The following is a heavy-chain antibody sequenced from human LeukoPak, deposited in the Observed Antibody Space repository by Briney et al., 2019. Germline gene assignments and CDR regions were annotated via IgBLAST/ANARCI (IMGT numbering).Heavy chain of an antibody. D-gene: IGHD2-2*02. CDR2: MSFDVNNK. Sequence: QAGGSLRLSCAASGFTVSGHPMSWVRQAPGKGLEWVATMSFDVNNKYYADSVRGRFTISRDNSKNTLYLQMNSLRAEDTAVYSCARGYCTSSSCYNDYWGQGTLVTVSS. CDR3: ARGYCTSSSCYNDY. J-gene: IGHJ4*02. V-gene: IGHV3-30*04. CDR1: GFTVSGHP.